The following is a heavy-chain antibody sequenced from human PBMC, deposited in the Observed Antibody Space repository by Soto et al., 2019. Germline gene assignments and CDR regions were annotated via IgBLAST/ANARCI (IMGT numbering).Heavy chain of an antibody. CDR2: IYPGDSDT. J-gene: IGHJ4*02. CDR1: GYSFSTYW. D-gene: IGHD5-12*01. CDR3: ARHSLATQPGDY. V-gene: IGHV5-51*01. Sequence: GESLKISCKASGYSFSTYWIAWVRQRPGKGLDWMGIIYPGDSDTRYSPSFQGQVTISVVNSIDTAYLEWTTLRASDSAMYYCARHSLATQPGDYWGQGTRVTVSS.